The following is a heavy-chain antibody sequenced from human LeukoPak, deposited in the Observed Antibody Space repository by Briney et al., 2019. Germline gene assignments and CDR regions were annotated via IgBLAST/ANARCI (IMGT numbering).Heavy chain of an antibody. Sequence: SETLSLTCTVSGGSISSGGYYWSWIRQHPGKGLEWIGYIYYSGSTYYNPSLKSRVTISVDTSKNQFSLKLSSVTAADTAVYYCAREARQLGFDYWGQGTLVTVSS. CDR1: GGSISSGGYY. J-gene: IGHJ4*02. CDR3: AREARQLGFDY. V-gene: IGHV4-31*03. CDR2: IYYSGST. D-gene: IGHD5-18*01.